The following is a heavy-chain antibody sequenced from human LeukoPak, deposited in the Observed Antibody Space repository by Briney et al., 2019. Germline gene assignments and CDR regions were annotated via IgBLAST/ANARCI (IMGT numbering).Heavy chain of an antibody. Sequence: GGSLRLSCAASGFTFNNYAMSWVRQAPGKGLEWVSAVSGSGDSYYADSVKGRFTLSRDNSKNTLYLQMNSVRAEDAAVYYCVACSSGSCYGDRFDPWGQGTLVTVSS. CDR1: GFTFNNYA. V-gene: IGHV3-23*01. CDR3: VACSSGSCYGDRFDP. J-gene: IGHJ5*02. CDR2: VSGSGDS. D-gene: IGHD2-2*01.